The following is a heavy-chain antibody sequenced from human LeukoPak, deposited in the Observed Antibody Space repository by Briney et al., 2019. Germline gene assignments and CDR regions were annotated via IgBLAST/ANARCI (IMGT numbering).Heavy chain of an antibody. Sequence: PGGSLRLSCSASGFTFSNYWMNWVRQAPGKGLEWVANIKQDGSGKHYVDSVKGRFTISRDNAKNSLYLQMNSLRAEDTAVYYCARVGDSGSYYNWFDPWGQGTLVTVSS. CDR2: IKQDGSGK. D-gene: IGHD1-26*01. CDR1: GFTFSNYW. J-gene: IGHJ5*02. CDR3: ARVGDSGSYYNWFDP. V-gene: IGHV3-7*03.